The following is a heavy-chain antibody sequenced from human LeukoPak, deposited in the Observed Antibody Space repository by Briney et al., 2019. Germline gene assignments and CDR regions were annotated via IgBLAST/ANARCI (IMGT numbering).Heavy chain of an antibody. D-gene: IGHD5-18*01. CDR2: VYTSGST. CDR1: GGSISNGYYS. CDR3: ARDANGYSFGDYFDY. V-gene: IGHV4-61*02. Sequence: SQTLSLTCAVSGGSISNGYYSWTWIRQPAGKGLEWIGRVYTSGSTNYNPSLKSRVTMSVNTSKNQFSLKLSSVTAADTAVYYCARDANGYSFGDYFDYWGQGTLVTVSS. J-gene: IGHJ4*02.